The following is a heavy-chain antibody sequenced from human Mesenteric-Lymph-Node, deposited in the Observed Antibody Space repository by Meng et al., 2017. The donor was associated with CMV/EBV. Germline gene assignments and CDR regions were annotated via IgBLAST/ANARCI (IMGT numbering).Heavy chain of an antibody. V-gene: IGHV4-39*01. CDR1: DGSISRSSYY. Sequence: SETLSLTCTVSDGSISRSSYYWGWIRQPPGKGLEWIGSIYYSGSTYYNPSLKSRVTISVDRSKNQFSLKLSSVTAADTSVYYCASYLGLPFDYWGRGTLVTVSS. J-gene: IGHJ4*02. D-gene: IGHD7-27*01. CDR3: ASYLGLPFDY. CDR2: IYYSGST.